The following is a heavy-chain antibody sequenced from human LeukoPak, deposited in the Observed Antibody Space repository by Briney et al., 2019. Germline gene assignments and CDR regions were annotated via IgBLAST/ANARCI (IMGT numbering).Heavy chain of an antibody. CDR3: AKLSPPPYDY. J-gene: IGHJ4*02. V-gene: IGHV3-30*18. CDR1: GFTFSSYG. Sequence: PGGSLRLSCAASGFTFSSYGMHWVRQAPGKGLEWVAVISYDGSNKYYADSVKGRFTISRDNSKNTLYLQMNSLRAEDTAVYYCAKLSPPPYDYWGQGTLVTVSS. CDR2: ISYDGSNK.